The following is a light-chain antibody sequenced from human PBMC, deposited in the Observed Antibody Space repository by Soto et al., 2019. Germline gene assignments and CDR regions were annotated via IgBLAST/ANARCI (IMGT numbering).Light chain of an antibody. Sequence: QSVLTQPPSVSGAPGQRVTVSCTGISSNIGAGYDVHWYQQLPGTAPKLLIHGNNNRPSGVPDRFSGSKSGTSASLAITGLQAEDEADYFCQSFDSSPSAWVFGGGTKLTVL. CDR2: GNN. J-gene: IGLJ3*02. V-gene: IGLV1-40*01. CDR1: SSNIGAGYD. CDR3: QSFDSSPSAWV.